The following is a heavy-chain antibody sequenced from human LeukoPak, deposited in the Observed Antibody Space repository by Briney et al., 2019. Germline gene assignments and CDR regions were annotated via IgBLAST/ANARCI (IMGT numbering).Heavy chain of an antibody. Sequence: ASVKVSCKASGYRFNSFGNSLVRQAPGQGLEWVGWISAYDGNTNYAQRFQGRVSMTTDTSTTTAYMELRSLRSDDTAVYYCARDKVIASAGTPNWFDPWGQGTLVIVSS. CDR2: ISAYDGNT. J-gene: IGHJ5*02. CDR3: ARDKVIASAGTPNWFDP. V-gene: IGHV1-18*01. CDR1: GYRFNSFG. D-gene: IGHD6-13*01.